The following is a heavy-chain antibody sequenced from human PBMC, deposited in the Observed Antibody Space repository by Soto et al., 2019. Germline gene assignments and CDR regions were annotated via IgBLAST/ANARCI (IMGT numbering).Heavy chain of an antibody. Sequence: SETLSLTCIVSEGSMSSYYWSWIRRPPGKGLEWIGYIYYSGSTNYNPSLKSRVTISVDTSKNQFSLKLSSVTAADTAVYYCARRSIAVAGVPYYFDYWGQGTLVTVSS. CDR3: ARRSIAVAGVPYYFDY. J-gene: IGHJ4*02. V-gene: IGHV4-59*08. D-gene: IGHD6-19*01. CDR1: EGSMSSYY. CDR2: IYYSGST.